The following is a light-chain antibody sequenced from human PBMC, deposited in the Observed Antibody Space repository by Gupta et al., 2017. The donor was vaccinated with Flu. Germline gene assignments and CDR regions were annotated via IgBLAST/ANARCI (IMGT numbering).Light chain of an antibody. V-gene: IGLV1-51*02. CDR1: SCNIETNT. J-gene: IGLJ3*02. CDR3: GAWHSILSDAV. CDR2: EVY. Sequence: VTITGSGKSCNIETNTVYWYQLLPLTAPSLLIYEVYKRPSRVPDRFSVSKSGTSASLGITELQSGEEADYYCGAWHSILSDAVFGGGTKLTVL.